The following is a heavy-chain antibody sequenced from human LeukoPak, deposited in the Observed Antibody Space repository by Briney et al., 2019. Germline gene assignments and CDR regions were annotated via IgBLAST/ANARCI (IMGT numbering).Heavy chain of an antibody. CDR1: GGTFSSYA. J-gene: IGHJ4*02. V-gene: IGHV1-69*13. D-gene: IGHD3-22*01. CDR3: AKTKHYYGSSGHFDY. Sequence: ASVKVSCKASGGTFSSYAISWVRQAPGQGLEWMGGIIPIFGTANYAQKFQGRVTITADESTSTAYMELSSLRSEDTAVYYCAKTKHYYGSSGHFDYWGQGTLVTVSS. CDR2: IIPIFGTA.